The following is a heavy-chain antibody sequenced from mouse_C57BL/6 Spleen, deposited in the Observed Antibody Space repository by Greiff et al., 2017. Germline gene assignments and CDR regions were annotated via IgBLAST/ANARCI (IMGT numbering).Heavy chain of an antibody. CDR2: SYPRSGNT. D-gene: IGHD1-1*01. J-gene: IGHJ2*01. Sequence: QVQLQQSGAELARPGASVKLSCKASGYTFTSYGISWVKQRTGQGLEWIGESYPRSGNTYYNEKFKGKATLTADKSSSTAYMELRSLTSEDSAVYFCARGTTVEDYWGQGTTLTVSS. V-gene: IGHV1-81*01. CDR3: ARGTTVEDY. CDR1: GYTFTSYG.